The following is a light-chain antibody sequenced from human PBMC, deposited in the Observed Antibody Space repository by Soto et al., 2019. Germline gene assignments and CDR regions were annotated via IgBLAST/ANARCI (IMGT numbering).Light chain of an antibody. CDR2: GVS. J-gene: IGLJ1*01. V-gene: IGLV2-23*02. Sequence: QSVLTQPASVSGSPGQSITISCTGTSSDVGSYNLVSWYQQHPGKAPKLMIYGVSKRPSGVSNRFSGSKSGNTASLTISGLQAEDEADYYCCSYAGSSFDVFGTGTKLTVL. CDR1: SSDVGSYNL. CDR3: CSYAGSSFDV.